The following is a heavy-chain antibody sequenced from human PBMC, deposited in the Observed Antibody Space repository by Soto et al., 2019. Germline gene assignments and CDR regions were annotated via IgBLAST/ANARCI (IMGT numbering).Heavy chain of an antibody. D-gene: IGHD5-12*01. Sequence: QIHLQESGSGLVKPSQTLSLTCAVSGYSISSGGYYWSWIRQPQGRGLEWIGYIFPNGGTYYNPSLQSRVTTSLDRSKHQFSLNVSAVTAADTALYYCARLDGYNAFDFWGQGTLVTVSS. V-gene: IGHV4-30-2*01. CDR1: GYSISSGGYY. CDR2: IFPNGGT. CDR3: ARLDGYNAFDF. J-gene: IGHJ4*02.